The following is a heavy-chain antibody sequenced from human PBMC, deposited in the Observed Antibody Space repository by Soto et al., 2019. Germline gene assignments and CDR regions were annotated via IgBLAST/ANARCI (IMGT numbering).Heavy chain of an antibody. Sequence: SGPTLVNPTQTLTRTCIFSGFSLRTSGVGEGCLRQPPGKALECLVIIYWNDDKRYRPSLKSRLTITKDTSKNQVVLTMTNMDPVDTATYYCANSGSSGWYGWFDPWGQGTLVTVSS. V-gene: IGHV2-5*01. CDR3: ANSGSSGWYGWFDP. J-gene: IGHJ5*02. D-gene: IGHD6-19*01. CDR1: GFSLRTSGVG. CDR2: IYWNDDK.